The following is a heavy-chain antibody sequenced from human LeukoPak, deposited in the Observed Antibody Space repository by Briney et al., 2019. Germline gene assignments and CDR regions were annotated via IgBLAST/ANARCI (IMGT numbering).Heavy chain of an antibody. V-gene: IGHV4-34*01. CDR1: GGSFSGYY. Sequence: PSETLSLTCAVYGGSFSGYYWSWIRQPPGKGLEWIGEINHSGSTNYNPSLKSRVTISVDTSKNQFSLELSSVTAADTAVYYCARSDYGEDFDYWGQGTLVTVSS. CDR2: INHSGST. CDR3: ARSDYGEDFDY. J-gene: IGHJ4*02. D-gene: IGHD4-17*01.